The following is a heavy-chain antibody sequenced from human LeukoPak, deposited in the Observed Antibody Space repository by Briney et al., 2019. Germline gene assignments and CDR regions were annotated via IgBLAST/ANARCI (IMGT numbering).Heavy chain of an antibody. CDR3: ATDFGNTAMVSRFDY. CDR1: GYTFTGYY. V-gene: IGHV1-24*01. D-gene: IGHD5-18*01. CDR2: FDPEDGET. Sequence: ASVKVSCKASGYTFTGYYMHWVRQAPGQGLEWMGGFDPEDGETIYAQKFQGRVTMTEDTSTDTAYMELSSLRSEDTAVYYCATDFGNTAMVSRFDYWGQGTLVTVSS. J-gene: IGHJ4*02.